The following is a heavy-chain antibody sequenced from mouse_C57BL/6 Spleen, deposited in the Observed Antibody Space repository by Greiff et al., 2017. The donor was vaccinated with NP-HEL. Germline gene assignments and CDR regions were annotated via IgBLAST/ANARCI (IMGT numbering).Heavy chain of an antibody. Sequence: VQLQESDAELVKPGASVKISCKVSGYTFTDHTIHWMKQRPEQGLEWIGYIYPRDGSTKYNEKFKGKATLTADKSSSTAYMQLNSLTSEDSAVYFCARGGNLLLAWFAYWGQGTLVTVSA. CDR1: GYTFTDHT. D-gene: IGHD2-1*01. J-gene: IGHJ3*01. CDR3: ARGGNLLLAWFAY. V-gene: IGHV1-78*01. CDR2: IYPRDGST.